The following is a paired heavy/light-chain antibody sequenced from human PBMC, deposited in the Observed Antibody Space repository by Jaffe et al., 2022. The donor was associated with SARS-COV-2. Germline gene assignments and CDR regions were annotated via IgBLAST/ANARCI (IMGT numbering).Light chain of an antibody. CDR2: WAS. CDR3: QQYYNTPYT. Sequence: DIVMTQSPDSLAVSLGARATINCKSSQSVLYSSNNKNYLAWYQQKPGQPPKLLFSWASTRESGVPDRFSGSGSGTDFTLTISSLQAEDVAVYSCQQYYNTPYTYGQGTKLEIK. V-gene: IGKV4-1*01. J-gene: IGKJ2*01. CDR1: QSVLYSSNNKNY.
Heavy chain of an antibody. Sequence: QVQLVESGGGLVKPGGSLRLSCAAPGFIFSDYYMSWIRQAPGKGLEWVSYISGSGSTINYADSVKGRFTISRDNAQNSLYLQMNSLRAEDTAVYYCARGGTLRSGYSDYWGQGTLVTVSS. CDR3: ARGGTLRSGYSDY. CDR1: GFIFSDYY. J-gene: IGHJ4*02. CDR2: ISGSGSTI. D-gene: IGHD3-3*01. V-gene: IGHV3-11*01.